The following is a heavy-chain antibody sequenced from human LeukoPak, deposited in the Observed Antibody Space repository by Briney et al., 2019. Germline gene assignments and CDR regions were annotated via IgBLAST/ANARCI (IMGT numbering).Heavy chain of an antibody. J-gene: IGHJ6*03. V-gene: IGHV3-48*01. CDR1: GFIFSTYS. Sequence: GGSLRLSCAASGFIFSTYSMNWVRQAPGKRLEWVSYISSSSSTIYYADSVKGRFTISRDNAENSLYLQMNSLGAEDTAVYYCARDDHYNYYYMDVWGTGTTVTVSS. CDR3: ARDDHYNYYYMDV. CDR2: ISSSSSTI.